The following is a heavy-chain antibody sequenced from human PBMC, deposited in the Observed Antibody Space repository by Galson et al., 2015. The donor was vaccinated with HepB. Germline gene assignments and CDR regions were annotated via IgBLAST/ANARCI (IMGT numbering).Heavy chain of an antibody. Sequence: SLRLSCAASGFTFSSYAMSWVRQAPGKGLEWVSAISGSGGSTYYADSVKGRFTISRDNSKNTLYLQMNSLRAEDTAVYYCAKFGYSSSWFDYWGQGTLVTVSS. V-gene: IGHV3-23*01. J-gene: IGHJ4*02. CDR2: ISGSGGST. CDR3: AKFGYSSSWFDY. D-gene: IGHD6-13*01. CDR1: GFTFSSYA.